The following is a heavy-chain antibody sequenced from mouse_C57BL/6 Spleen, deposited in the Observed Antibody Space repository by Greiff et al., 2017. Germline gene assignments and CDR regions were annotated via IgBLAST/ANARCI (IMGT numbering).Heavy chain of an antibody. V-gene: IGHV1-64*01. D-gene: IGHD1-1*01. CDR2: IHPKSGST. J-gene: IGHJ2*01. CDR1: GYTFTSYW. CDR3: ASASFTTVVATDY. Sequence: QVQLQQSGAELVKPGASVKLSCKASGYTFTSYWMHWVKQRPGQGLEWIGMIHPKSGSTNYNEKFKSKATLTVDKSSSTAYMQLSSLTSEDSAVYYGASASFTTVVATDYWGQGTTRTVSS.